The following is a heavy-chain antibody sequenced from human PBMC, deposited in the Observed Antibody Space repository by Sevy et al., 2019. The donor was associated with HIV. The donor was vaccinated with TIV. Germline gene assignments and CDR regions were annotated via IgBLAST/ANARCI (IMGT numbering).Heavy chain of an antibody. CDR1: GFTFSSYG. J-gene: IGHJ4*02. V-gene: IGHV3-30*02. CDR2: IRYDGSNK. CDR3: AKDYRGVIAAAGTSPLGDY. Sequence: GGSLRLSCAASGFTFSSYGMHWVRQAPGKGLEWVAFIRYDGSNKYYADSVKGRFTSSRDNSKNTLYLQMNSLRAEDTAVYYCAKDYRGVIAAAGTSPLGDYWGQGTLVNVSS. D-gene: IGHD6-13*01.